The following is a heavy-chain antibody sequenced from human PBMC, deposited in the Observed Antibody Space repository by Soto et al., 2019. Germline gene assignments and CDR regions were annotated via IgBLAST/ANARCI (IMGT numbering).Heavy chain of an antibody. J-gene: IGHJ6*02. D-gene: IGHD2-8*01. V-gene: IGHV3-23*01. Sequence: GGSLRLSRAASGFTFSSHTMSWLRQAPGKGLEWVSAISGSGGSTYYTDSVKGRFAISRDNSKNTLYLQMNSLRGEETAVYYCAKPPNGAFVHRGVDVWGQGTTVTVSS. CDR2: ISGSGGST. CDR3: AKPPNGAFVHRGVDV. CDR1: GFTFSSHT.